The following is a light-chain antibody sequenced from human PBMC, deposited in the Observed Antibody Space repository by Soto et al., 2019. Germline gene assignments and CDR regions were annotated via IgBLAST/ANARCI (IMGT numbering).Light chain of an antibody. CDR3: QQSFSTPT. CDR1: QRINIY. V-gene: IGKV1-39*01. J-gene: IGKJ5*01. CDR2: SAS. Sequence: MNKSPASLSPYIGDRVTITCRASQRINIYLNWYRQKPGKAPELLIYSASNLQSGVPSRFSGSGSGTDFTLTISGLQSEDFATYYCQQSFSTPTFGQGTRMEI.